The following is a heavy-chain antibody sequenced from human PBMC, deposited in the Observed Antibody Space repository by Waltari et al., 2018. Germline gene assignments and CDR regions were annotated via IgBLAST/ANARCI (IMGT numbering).Heavy chain of an antibody. V-gene: IGHV3-74*01. CDR3: AREEAVAGPGDAFDI. CDR1: GFTFSSYW. Sequence: EVQLVESGGGLVQPGGSLRLSCAASGFTFSSYWMQWVRQARGKGGVWVSRINSDGRSTSYADSVKGRFTISRDNAKNTLYLQMNSLRAEDTAVYYCAREEAVAGPGDAFDIWGQGTMVTVSS. J-gene: IGHJ3*02. D-gene: IGHD6-19*01. CDR2: INSDGRST.